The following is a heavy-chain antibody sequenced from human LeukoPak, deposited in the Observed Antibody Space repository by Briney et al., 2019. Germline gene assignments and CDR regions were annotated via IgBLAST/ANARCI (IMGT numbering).Heavy chain of an antibody. CDR2: ISYDGSNK. J-gene: IGHJ6*02. CDR3: ARPKGTSITMVRGVILEFIDYGMDV. V-gene: IGHV3-30*04. CDR1: GFTFSSYA. D-gene: IGHD3-10*01. Sequence: PGGSLRLSCAASGFTFSSYAMHWVRQGQGKGLEWVAVISYDGSNKYYADSVKGRFTISRDNFKNTLYLQMNSLRAEDTAVYYCARPKGTSITMVRGVILEFIDYGMDVWGQGTTVTVSS.